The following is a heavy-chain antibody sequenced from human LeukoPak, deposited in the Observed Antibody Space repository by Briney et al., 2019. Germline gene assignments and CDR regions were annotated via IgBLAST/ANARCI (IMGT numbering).Heavy chain of an antibody. CDR3: ARHVRQQLPPKAFDY. J-gene: IGHJ4*02. CDR1: GGSISSGIYY. Sequence: PSETLSLTCTVSGGSISSGIYYWGWIRQPPGKGLEWIGSIYYRGNTYYNPSLKSRVTISVDTSKNQLSLKLNSVTAADTAVYYCARHVRQQLPPKAFDYWGQGTLVTVSS. CDR2: IYYRGNT. V-gene: IGHV4-39*01. D-gene: IGHD6-13*01.